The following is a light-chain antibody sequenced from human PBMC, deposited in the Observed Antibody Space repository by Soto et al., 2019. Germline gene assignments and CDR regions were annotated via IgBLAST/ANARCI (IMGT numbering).Light chain of an antibody. Sequence: DIQRTHSPSTMPASGGDRVTITCRASQSISNWLAWYQQKPGTAPRVLIYHASNLQSGVPARFSGSGSGTEFTLTISSLQSEDFAVYYCQQHNNWPPITFGQGTRLEIK. CDR1: QSISNW. CDR3: QQHNNWPPIT. V-gene: IGKV1-5*01. CDR2: HAS. J-gene: IGKJ5*01.